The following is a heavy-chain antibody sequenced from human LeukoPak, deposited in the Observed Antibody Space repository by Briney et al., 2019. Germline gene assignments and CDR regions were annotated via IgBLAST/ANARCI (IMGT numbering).Heavy chain of an antibody. Sequence: SETLSLTCTVSGGSISTRNHYCGWLRQPPGQGLEWIGSMSDSGSTYYNPSLNSRVTISKDTSKNQFFLKVNSMTAADTAVYYCARGQSIAAGANWGQGILVTGSS. D-gene: IGHD6-13*01. J-gene: IGHJ4*02. CDR3: ARGQSIAAGAN. CDR1: GGSISTRNHY. V-gene: IGHV4-39*07. CDR2: MSDSGST.